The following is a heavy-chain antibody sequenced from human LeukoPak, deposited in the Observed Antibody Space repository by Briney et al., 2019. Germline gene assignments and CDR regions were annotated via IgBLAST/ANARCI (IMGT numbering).Heavy chain of an antibody. CDR3: ARPHTPYYYDSSGYYWRSTPYFDY. CDR1: GGTFSSYA. CDR2: INPNSGGT. J-gene: IGHJ4*02. V-gene: IGHV1-2*02. Sequence: ASVKVSCKASGGTFSSYAISWVRQAAGQGLEWMGWINPNSGGTNYAQKFQGRVTMTRDTSISTAYMELSRLRSDDTAVYYCARPHTPYYYDSSGYYWRSTPYFDYWGQGTLVTVSS. D-gene: IGHD3-22*01.